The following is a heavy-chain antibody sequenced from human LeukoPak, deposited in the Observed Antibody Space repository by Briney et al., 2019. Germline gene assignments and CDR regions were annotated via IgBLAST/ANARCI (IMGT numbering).Heavy chain of an antibody. J-gene: IGHJ4*02. D-gene: IGHD3-10*01. CDR2: INPNSGGT. CDR3: ATSGLGDSNYYFDY. Sequence: ASVKVSCKASGYTFTGDYIHWVRQAPGQGLAWMGWINPNSGGTNYAQNFQGRVTMTRDTSIATAYVELSRLRSDDTAVYYCATSGLGDSNYYFDYWGQGTLVTVSS. V-gene: IGHV1-2*02. CDR1: GYTFTGDY.